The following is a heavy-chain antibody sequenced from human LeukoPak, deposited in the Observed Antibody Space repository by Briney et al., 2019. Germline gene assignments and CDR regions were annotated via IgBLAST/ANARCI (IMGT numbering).Heavy chain of an antibody. Sequence: GGSLRLSCEASGFTFSTYGMSWVRQAPGKGLEWVSYISSSGSTIYYADSVKGRFTISRDNAKNSLYLQMNSLRAEDTAVYYCARDVGYCSSTSCYNALGYWGQGTLVTVSS. V-gene: IGHV3-48*04. D-gene: IGHD2-2*02. CDR3: ARDVGYCSSTSCYNALGY. CDR2: ISSSGSTI. CDR1: GFTFSTYG. J-gene: IGHJ4*02.